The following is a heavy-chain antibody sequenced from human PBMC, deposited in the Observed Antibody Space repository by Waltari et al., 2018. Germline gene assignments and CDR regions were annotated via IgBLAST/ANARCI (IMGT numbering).Heavy chain of an antibody. CDR2: SNSEGRTT. CDR3: TREIGGDPRCDAFDI. D-gene: IGHD4-17*01. Sequence: EVQLVESGGGLVQPGGSLRLSCAASGFPFGRYWMHWVRQGPGKGLVWVSRSNSEGRTTSYADSVKGRFTISRDNAKNTLYLQMNSLRAEDTAVYYCTREIGGDPRCDAFDIWGQGTMVTVSS. J-gene: IGHJ3*02. V-gene: IGHV3-74*01. CDR1: GFPFGRYW.